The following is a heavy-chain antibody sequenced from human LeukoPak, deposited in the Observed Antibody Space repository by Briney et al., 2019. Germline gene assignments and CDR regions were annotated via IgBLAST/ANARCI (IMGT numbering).Heavy chain of an antibody. Sequence: GGSLRLSCTASEFTFNSYWMSWVRQAPGKGLEWVANIKQDGSEKDYVDSVKGRFTISRDNAKNSLYLQMNNLRAEDTAVYYCARYCGGDCYGMDVWGQGTTVTVSS. J-gene: IGHJ6*02. CDR2: IKQDGSEK. CDR3: ARYCGGDCYGMDV. V-gene: IGHV3-7*01. CDR1: EFTFNSYW. D-gene: IGHD2-21*01.